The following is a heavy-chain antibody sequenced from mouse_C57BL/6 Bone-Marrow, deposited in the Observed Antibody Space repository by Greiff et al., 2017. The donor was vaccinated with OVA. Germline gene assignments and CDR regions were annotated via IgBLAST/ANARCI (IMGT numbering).Heavy chain of an antibody. Sequence: EVKLMESGGGLVQPKGSLKLSCAASGFSFNTYAMNWVRQAPGKGLEWVARIRSKSNKYATYYADSVKDRFTISRDDSESMLYLQMNNLKTDATAMYYCVGRAYWGQGTLVTVSA. J-gene: IGHJ3*01. CDR1: GFSFNTYA. CDR3: VGRAY. V-gene: IGHV10-1*01. CDR2: IRSKSNKYAT.